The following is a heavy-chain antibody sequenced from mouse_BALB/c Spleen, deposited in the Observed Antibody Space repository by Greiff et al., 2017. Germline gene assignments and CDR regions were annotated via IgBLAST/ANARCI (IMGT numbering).Heavy chain of an antibody. CDR1: GFTFSSYG. CDR3: ARLGDYDGFAY. D-gene: IGHD2-4*01. Sequence: EVMLVESGGDLVKPGGSLKLSCAASGFTFSSYGMSWVRQTPDKRLEWVATISSGGSYTYYPDSVKGRFTISRDNAKNTLYLQMSSLKSEDTAMYYCARLGDYDGFAYWGQGTLVTVSA. V-gene: IGHV5-6*01. J-gene: IGHJ3*01. CDR2: ISSGGSYT.